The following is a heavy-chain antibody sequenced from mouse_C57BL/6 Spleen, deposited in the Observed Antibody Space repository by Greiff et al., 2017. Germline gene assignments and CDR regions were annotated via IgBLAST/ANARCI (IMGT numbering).Heavy chain of an antibody. D-gene: IGHD1-1*01. CDR2: IDPSDSYT. V-gene: IGHV1-69*01. CDR3: ARDYGSTSGFAY. Sequence: QVQLQQPGAELVMPGASVKLSCKASGYTFTSYWMHWVKQRPGQGLEWIGEIDPSDSYTNYNQKFKGKSTLTVDKSSSTAYMQLSSLTSEDSAVYYCARDYGSTSGFAYWGQGTLVTVAA. J-gene: IGHJ3*01. CDR1: GYTFTSYW.